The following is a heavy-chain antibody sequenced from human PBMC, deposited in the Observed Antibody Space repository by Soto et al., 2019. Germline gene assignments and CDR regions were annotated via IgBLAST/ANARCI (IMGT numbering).Heavy chain of an antibody. CDR1: GFTFSSYG. V-gene: IGHV3-33*01. CDR2: IWYDGSNK. Sequence: QVQLVESGGGVVQPGRSLRLSCAASGFTFSSYGMHWVRQAPGKGLEWVAVIWYDGSNKYYADSVKGRFTISRDNSKNTLYLQMNSLRAEDTAVYYCVREALVDTAMDTTGVDAFDIWGQGTMVTVSS. CDR3: VREALVDTAMDTTGVDAFDI. J-gene: IGHJ3*02. D-gene: IGHD5-18*01.